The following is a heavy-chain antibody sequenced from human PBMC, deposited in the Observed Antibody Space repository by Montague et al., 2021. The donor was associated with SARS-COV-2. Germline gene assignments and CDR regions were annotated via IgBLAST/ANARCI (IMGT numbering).Heavy chain of an antibody. D-gene: IGHD3-22*01. V-gene: IGHV4-39*01. Sequence: SETLSLTCTVSGGSISSSSYYWGWIRQPPGKGLEWIGSIHYSGSTYYNPSLKSRVTISVDTSKNQFSLKLSSVTAADTAVYYCARQVGTMIVVVIIKLRYYFDYWGQGTLVTVSS. J-gene: IGHJ4*02. CDR1: GGSISSSSYY. CDR2: IHYSGST. CDR3: ARQVGTMIVVVIIKLRYYFDY.